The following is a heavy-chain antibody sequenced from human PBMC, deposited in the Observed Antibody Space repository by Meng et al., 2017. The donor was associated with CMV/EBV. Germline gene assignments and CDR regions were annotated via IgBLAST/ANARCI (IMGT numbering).Heavy chain of an antibody. J-gene: IGHJ2*01. CDR2: IYTSGST. V-gene: IGHV4-4*07. Sequence: GSISSYYWSWIRQHAGKGLEWIGRIYTSGSTNYNPSIKSRVTMSVDTSKNQFSLKLSSVTAADTAVYYCARDRTKPRVARNWYFDLWGRGTLVTVSS. CDR3: ARDRTKPRVARNWYFDL. CDR1: GSISSYY. D-gene: IGHD2-8*01.